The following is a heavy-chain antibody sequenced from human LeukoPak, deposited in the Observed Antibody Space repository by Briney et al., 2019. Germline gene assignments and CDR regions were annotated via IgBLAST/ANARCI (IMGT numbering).Heavy chain of an antibody. V-gene: IGHV4-4*07. Sequence: SETLSLTCTVSGGSISSYYWSWIRQPAGKGLEWIGRIYTSGSTNYNPSLKSRVTMSVDTSKNQFSLKLSSVIAADTAVYYCARILGERPRVATTNWFDPWGQGTLVTVSS. CDR1: GGSISSYY. D-gene: IGHD5-12*01. J-gene: IGHJ5*02. CDR2: IYTSGST. CDR3: ARILGERPRVATTNWFDP.